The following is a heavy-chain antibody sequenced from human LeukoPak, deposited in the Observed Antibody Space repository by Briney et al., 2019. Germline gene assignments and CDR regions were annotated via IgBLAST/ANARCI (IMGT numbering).Heavy chain of an antibody. CDR1: GGSFSGYY. D-gene: IGHD4-11*01. Sequence: SETLSLTCAVYGGSFSGYYWSWIRQPPGKGLEWIGEINHSGSTNYNPSLKSRVTISVDTSKNQFSLKLSSVTAADTAVYYCARHVRRTTTDYYGMVVWGQGTTVTVSS. CDR2: INHSGST. J-gene: IGHJ6*02. V-gene: IGHV4-34*01. CDR3: ARHVRRTTTDYYGMVV.